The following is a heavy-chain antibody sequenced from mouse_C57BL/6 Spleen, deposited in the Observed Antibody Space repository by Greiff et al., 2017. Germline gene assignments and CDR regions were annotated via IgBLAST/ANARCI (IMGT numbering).Heavy chain of an antibody. CDR1: GYTFTGYW. J-gene: IGHJ4*01. D-gene: IGHD1-1*01. CDR2: ILPGSGST. V-gene: IGHV1-9*01. CDR3: ARERITTVVASGDAMDY. Sequence: VQLQQSGAELMKPGASVKLSCKATGYTFTGYWIEWVKQRPGHGLEWIGEILPGSGSTNYNEKFKGKATFTADTSSNTAYMQLSSLTTEDSAIYYCARERITTVVASGDAMDYWGQGTSVTVSS.